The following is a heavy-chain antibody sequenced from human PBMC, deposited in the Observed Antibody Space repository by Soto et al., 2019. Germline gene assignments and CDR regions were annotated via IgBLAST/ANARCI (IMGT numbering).Heavy chain of an antibody. Sequence: SETLSLTCVVYGGSFSGYYLSWIRQSPGKGLEWIGGINHRGSTNYNPSLESRVTISVDTSKNQFSLKLPSVTAADTAMYYCARDGFCTSTTCRVGNWFDPWGQGTLVTVYS. CDR2: INHRGST. CDR1: GGSFSGYY. CDR3: ARDGFCTSTTCRVGNWFDP. J-gene: IGHJ5*02. V-gene: IGHV4-34*01. D-gene: IGHD2-2*01.